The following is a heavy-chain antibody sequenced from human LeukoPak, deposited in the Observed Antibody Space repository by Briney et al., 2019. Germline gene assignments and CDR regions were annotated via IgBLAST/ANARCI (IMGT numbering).Heavy chain of an antibody. J-gene: IGHJ2*01. CDR3: ARDQLVPYWYFDL. D-gene: IGHD1-1*01. V-gene: IGHV3-48*02. Sequence: GGSLRLSCAASGFIFSSYSMNWVRQAPGKGLEWLSYISSSSDTIYYVDSVKGRFTISRDNAKNSMFLQMNSLRDEDTAVYYCARDQLVPYWYFDLWGRGTLVTVSS. CDR1: GFIFSSYS. CDR2: ISSSSDTI.